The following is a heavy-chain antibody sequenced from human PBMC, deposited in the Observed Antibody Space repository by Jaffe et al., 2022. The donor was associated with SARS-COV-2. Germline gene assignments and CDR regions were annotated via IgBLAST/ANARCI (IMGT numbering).Heavy chain of an antibody. CDR2: ISYDGSNK. V-gene: IGHV3-30-3*01. Sequence: QVQLVESGGGVVQPGRSLRLSCAASGFTFSSYAMHWVRQAPGKGLEWVAVISYDGSNKYYADSVKGRFTISRDNSKNTLYLQMNSLRAEDTAVYYCARSESGLSCYCNYWGQGTLVTVSS. CDR1: GFTFSSYA. J-gene: IGHJ4*02. CDR3: ARSESGLSCYCNY. D-gene: IGHD2-2*01.